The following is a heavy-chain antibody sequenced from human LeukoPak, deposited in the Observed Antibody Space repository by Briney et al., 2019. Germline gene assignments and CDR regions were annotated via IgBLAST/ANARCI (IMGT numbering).Heavy chain of an antibody. D-gene: IGHD1-26*01. CDR1: GGSISSYY. J-gene: IGHJ5*02. CDR3: ARGSGSYFPLSWFDP. V-gene: IGHV4-59*12. Sequence: SETPSLTCTVSGGSISSYYWSWIRQPPGKGLEWIGYIYYSGSTNYNPSLKSRVTISVDTSKNQFSLKLSSVTAADTAVYYCARGSGSYFPLSWFDPWGQGTLVTVSS. CDR2: IYYSGST.